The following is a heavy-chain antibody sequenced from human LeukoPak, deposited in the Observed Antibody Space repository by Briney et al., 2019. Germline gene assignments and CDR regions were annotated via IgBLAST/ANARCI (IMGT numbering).Heavy chain of an antibody. CDR2: ISGGGGSP. CDR3: AKDIPLLDTFDI. D-gene: IGHD2-21*01. J-gene: IGHJ3*02. CDR1: GFTFDDYA. V-gene: IGHV3-43*02. Sequence: GVSLRLSCVVSGFTFDDYAMHWVRQAPGKGLEWFSLISGGGGSPYYADPVKGRFTIYRVNSKNSLYLQMNSLRTEDTALYYCAKDIPLLDTFDICGQGTMVTVSS.